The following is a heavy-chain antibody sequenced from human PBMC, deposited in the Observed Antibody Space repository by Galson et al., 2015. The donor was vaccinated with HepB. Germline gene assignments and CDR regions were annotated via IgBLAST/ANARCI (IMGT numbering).Heavy chain of an antibody. J-gene: IGHJ6*02. CDR2: IYPGDSDT. Sequence: QSGAEVKKPGESLKISCEGSGYNFPFYWIGWVRQMPGKGLEWVGLIYPGDSDTRYSPSFQGHVTISADKSISTAYLQWSSLKASDTAIYYCAGTLLRGYSGYDMGRYYGMDVWGQGTTVTVSS. CDR1: GYNFPFYW. V-gene: IGHV5-51*03. D-gene: IGHD5-12*01. CDR3: AGTLLRGYSGYDMGRYYGMDV.